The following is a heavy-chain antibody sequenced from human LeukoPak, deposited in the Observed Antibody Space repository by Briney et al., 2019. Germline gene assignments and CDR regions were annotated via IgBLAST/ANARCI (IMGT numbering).Heavy chain of an antibody. D-gene: IGHD5-18*01. CDR1: GFTFSSYS. Sequence: GGSLRLSCAASGFTFSSYSMNWVRQAPGKGLEWVSSISSSSSYIYYADSVKGRFTISRDNAKNSLYLQMNSLRAEDTAVYYCAKVIQLTNPHQPNWFDPWGQGTLVTVSS. CDR2: ISSSSSYI. V-gene: IGHV3-21*01. CDR3: AKVIQLTNPHQPNWFDP. J-gene: IGHJ5*02.